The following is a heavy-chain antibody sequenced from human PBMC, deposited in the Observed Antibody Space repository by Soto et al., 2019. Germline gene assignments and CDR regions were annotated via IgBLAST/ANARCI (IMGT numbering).Heavy chain of an antibody. J-gene: IGHJ4*02. CDR2: INPYNGNT. Sequence: QVQLVQSGGEVKRPGASVKVSCKASGYPFTSYGISWVRQAPGQGLEWMGRINPYNGNTKYAQKFQGRVTMTTDTSTTTAYMELRSLSHDDTAVYYCARNLASVHDYWGQGSLVTVSS. D-gene: IGHD1-1*01. CDR3: ARNLASVHDY. CDR1: GYPFTSYG. V-gene: IGHV1-18*04.